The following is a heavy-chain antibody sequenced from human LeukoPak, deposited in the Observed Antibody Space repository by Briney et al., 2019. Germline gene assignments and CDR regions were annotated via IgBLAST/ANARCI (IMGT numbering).Heavy chain of an antibody. J-gene: IGHJ3*02. CDR1: GGSISSGGYS. Sequence: SQTLSLTCAVSGGSISSGGYSWSWIRQPPGQGLEWIGYIYHSGSTYYNPSLKSRVTISVDRSKSQFSLKLSSVTAADTAVYYCARFSDYGDYLGAFDIWGQGTMVTVSS. CDR3: ARFSDYGDYLGAFDI. CDR2: IYHSGST. D-gene: IGHD4-17*01. V-gene: IGHV4-30-2*01.